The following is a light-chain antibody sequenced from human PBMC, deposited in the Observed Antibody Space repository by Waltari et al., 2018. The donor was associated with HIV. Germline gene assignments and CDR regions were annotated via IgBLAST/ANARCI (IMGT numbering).Light chain of an antibody. CDR2: LGS. V-gene: IGKV2-28*01. CDR3: MQALHTPLA. Sequence: LMPQSPLSLPVPPGEPTSIPCTSTQSLLHSNGYNYLDWYLQKPGQSPQLLIYLGSNRASGVPDRFSGSGSGTDVTLKISRVEAEDVGVYYCMQALHTPLAFGGGTKVEIK. J-gene: IGKJ4*01. CDR1: QSLLHSNGYNY.